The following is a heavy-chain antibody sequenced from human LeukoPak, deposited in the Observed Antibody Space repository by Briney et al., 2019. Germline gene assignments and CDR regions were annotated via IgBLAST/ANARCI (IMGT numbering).Heavy chain of an antibody. CDR1: GFTFSSYG. V-gene: IGHV3-33*01. J-gene: IGHJ4*02. CDR2: IWYDGSNK. D-gene: IGHD6-19*01. Sequence: GRSLRFSCAASGFTFSSYGMHWVRQAPGKGLEWVAVIWYDGSNKYYADSVKGRFTISRDNSKNTLYLQMNSLRAEDTAVYYCARDSRRIAVAGRFDYWGQGTLVTVSS. CDR3: ARDSRRIAVAGRFDY.